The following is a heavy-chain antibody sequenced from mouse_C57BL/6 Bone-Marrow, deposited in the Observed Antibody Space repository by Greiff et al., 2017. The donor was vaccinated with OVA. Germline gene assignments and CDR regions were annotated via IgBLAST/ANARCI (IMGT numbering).Heavy chain of an antibody. CDR2: INPNNGGT. Sequence: VQLKHSGPELVKPGASVKISCKASGYTFTDYYMNWVKQSHGKSLEWIGDINPNNGGTSYNQKFKGKATLTVDKSSSTAYMELRSLTSEDSAVYYCARYDWEEEYYFDYWGQGTTLTVSS. J-gene: IGHJ2*01. D-gene: IGHD4-1*01. CDR3: ARYDWEEEYYFDY. CDR1: GYTFTDYY. V-gene: IGHV1-26*01.